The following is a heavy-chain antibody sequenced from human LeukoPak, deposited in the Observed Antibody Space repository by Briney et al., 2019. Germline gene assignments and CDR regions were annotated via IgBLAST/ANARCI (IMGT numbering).Heavy chain of an antibody. J-gene: IGHJ4*02. CDR1: GFTFSSYS. Sequence: PGGSLRLSCAASGFTFSSYSMNWVRQAPGRGLEWVSYISSSSSTIYYADSVEGRFTISRDNAKNSLYLQMNSLRAEDTAVYYCARERIAAPFPLDYWGQGTLVTVSS. D-gene: IGHD6-6*01. CDR2: ISSSSSTI. V-gene: IGHV3-48*01. CDR3: ARERIAAPFPLDY.